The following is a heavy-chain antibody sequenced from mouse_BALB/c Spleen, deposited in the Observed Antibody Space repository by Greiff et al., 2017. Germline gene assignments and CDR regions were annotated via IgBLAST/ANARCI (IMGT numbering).Heavy chain of an antibody. Sequence: EVHLVESGPSLVKPSQTLSLTCSVTGDSITSGYWNWIRKFPGNKLEYMGYISYSGSTYYNPSLKSRISITRDTSKNQYYLQLNSVTTEDTATYYCARSGGSSYYWYFDVWGAGTTVTVSS. CDR2: ISYSGST. J-gene: IGHJ1*01. D-gene: IGHD1-1*01. CDR3: ARSGGSSYYWYFDV. V-gene: IGHV3-8*02. CDR1: GDSITSGY.